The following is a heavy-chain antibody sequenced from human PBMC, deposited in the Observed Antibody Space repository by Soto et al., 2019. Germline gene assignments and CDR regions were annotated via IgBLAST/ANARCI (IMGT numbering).Heavy chain of an antibody. D-gene: IGHD3-10*01. J-gene: IGHJ4*02. CDR3: ARGESLLWFGELYYFDY. CDR2: ISSSSSTI. V-gene: IGHV3-48*01. CDR1: GFTFSSYS. Sequence: EVQLVESGGGLVQPGGSLRLSCAASGFTFSSYSMNWVRQAPGKGLEWVSYISSSSSTIYYADSVKGRFTISRDNAKNSLYLQMNSRRAEDTAVYYCARGESLLWFGELYYFDYWGQGTLVTVSS.